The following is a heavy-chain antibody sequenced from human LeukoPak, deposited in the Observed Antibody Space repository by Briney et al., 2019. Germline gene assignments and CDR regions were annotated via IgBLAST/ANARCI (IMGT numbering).Heavy chain of an antibody. J-gene: IGHJ4*02. D-gene: IGHD5-12*01. CDR1: GYTFTSYD. CDR3: ASEGSGYDLDS. Sequence: ASVKVSCKASGYTFTSYDSNWVRQATGQGLEWMGEINTNTWNPTYAQGFTGRFAFYLDTSVSKAYLQISSLEAEDTAVYYCASEGSGYDLDSWGQGTLVTVSS. CDR2: INTNTWNP. V-gene: IGHV7-4-1*02.